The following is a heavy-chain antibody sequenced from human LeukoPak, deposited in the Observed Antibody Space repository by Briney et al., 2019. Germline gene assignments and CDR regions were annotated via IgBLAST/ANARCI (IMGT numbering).Heavy chain of an antibody. V-gene: IGHV4-34*01. CDR1: GGSFSGYY. D-gene: IGHD3-10*01. Sequence: PSETLSLTCAVYGGSFSGYYWSWIRQPPGKGLEWIGEINHSGSTNYNPSLKSRVIISVDTSKNQFSLKLSSVTAADTAVYYCARGVLLWFGELSPRYWFDPWGQGTLVTVSS. J-gene: IGHJ5*02. CDR2: INHSGST. CDR3: ARGVLLWFGELSPRYWFDP.